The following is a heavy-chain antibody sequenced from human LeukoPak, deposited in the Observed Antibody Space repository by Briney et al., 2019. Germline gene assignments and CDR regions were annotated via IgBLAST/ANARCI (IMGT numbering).Heavy chain of an antibody. Sequence: SETPSLTCTVSGGSISSYYWSWIRQPAGKGLEWIGRIYTSGSTNYNPSLKSRVTMSVYTSKNQFSLKLSSVTAADTAVYYCARAPLAAAPFDPWGQGTLVTVSS. CDR3: ARAPLAAAPFDP. CDR2: IYTSGST. D-gene: IGHD6-13*01. J-gene: IGHJ5*02. V-gene: IGHV4-4*07. CDR1: GGSISSYY.